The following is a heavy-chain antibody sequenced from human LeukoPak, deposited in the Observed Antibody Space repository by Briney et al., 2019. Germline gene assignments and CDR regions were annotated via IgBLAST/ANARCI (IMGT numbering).Heavy chain of an antibody. V-gene: IGHV3-21*01. CDR3: ARGLRQAFDI. Sequence: GGSLRLSCSASGFTFSNFAMSWVRQAPGKGLEWVSSISSSSSYIYYADSVKGRFTISRDNAKNSPYLQMNSLRAEDTAVYYCARGLRQAFDIWGQGTMVTVSS. D-gene: IGHD3-16*01. CDR1: GFTFSNFA. CDR2: ISSSSSYI. J-gene: IGHJ3*02.